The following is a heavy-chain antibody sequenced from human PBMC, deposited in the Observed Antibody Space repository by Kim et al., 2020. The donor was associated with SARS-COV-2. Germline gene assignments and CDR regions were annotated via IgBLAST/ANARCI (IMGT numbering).Heavy chain of an antibody. D-gene: IGHD3-10*01. V-gene: IGHV3-30*07. J-gene: IGHJ4*02. CDR3: ARGLYHYGSGSYYKYFDY. Sequence: KGRFTISRDNSKNTLYLQMNSLRAEDTAVYYCARGLYHYGSGSYYKYFDYWGQGTLVTVSS.